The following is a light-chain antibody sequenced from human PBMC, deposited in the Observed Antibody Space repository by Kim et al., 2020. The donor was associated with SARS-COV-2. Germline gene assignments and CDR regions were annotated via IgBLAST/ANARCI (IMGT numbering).Light chain of an antibody. V-gene: IGLV3-1*01. J-gene: IGLJ2*01. CDR1: QVGDKS. CDR2: QDS. CDR3: QVCDSGTEG. Sequence: SYELTQPPSVSVSPGQTASITCAGDQVGDKSACWYQQKPGQSPVLVIHQDSKRPSGIPERFSGSNSGNTATLTISGTQAMDEADYYCQVCDSGTEGFGGGTQLTVL.